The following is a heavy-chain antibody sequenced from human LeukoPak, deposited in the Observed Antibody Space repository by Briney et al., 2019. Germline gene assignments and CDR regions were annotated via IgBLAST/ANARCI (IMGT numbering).Heavy chain of an antibody. CDR3: ARDEEGYYDSSGCIDY. J-gene: IGHJ4*02. V-gene: IGHV3-7*01. CDR2: IKQDGNEK. Sequence: GGSLRLSCTASGLTFSTSGFNWVRQAPGKGLEWLANIKQDGNEKYYVESVKGRFTIYRDNAKNSLYLQMNSLRADDTAVYYCARDEEGYYDSSGCIDYWGQGTLVTVSS. D-gene: IGHD3-22*01. CDR1: GLTFSTSG.